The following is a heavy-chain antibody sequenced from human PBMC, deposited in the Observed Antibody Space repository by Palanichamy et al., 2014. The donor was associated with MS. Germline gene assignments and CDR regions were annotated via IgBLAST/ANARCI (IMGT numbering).Heavy chain of an antibody. Sequence: QLQLQESGPGLVKPSETLSLTCIVSGGSISCDNCFWGWIRQPPGKGLEWIASIHYDGRTYYKPSLRGRVTISVDTSENHFSLKLSSVTAADTAVYYCAREYRSSPQTWDQGTLVTVSS. CDR1: GGSISCDNCF. V-gene: IGHV4-39*02. D-gene: IGHD6-19*01. CDR2: IHYDGRT. J-gene: IGHJ5*02. CDR3: AREYRSSPQT.